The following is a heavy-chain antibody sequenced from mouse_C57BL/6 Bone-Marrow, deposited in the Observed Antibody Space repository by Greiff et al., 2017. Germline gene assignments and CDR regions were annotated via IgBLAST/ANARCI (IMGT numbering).Heavy chain of an antibody. Sequence: EVQLKESGPELVKPGASVKMSCKASGYTFTDYNMHWVKQRHGKSLEWIGYINPNNGGTSYNQKFKGKATLTVNKSSSTAYMELRSLTSEDSAVYYCARPVTTVVASYRYFDYWGQGTTLTVSS. CDR2: INPNNGGT. D-gene: IGHD1-1*01. V-gene: IGHV1-22*01. J-gene: IGHJ2*01. CDR1: GYTFTDYN. CDR3: ARPVTTVVASYRYFDY.